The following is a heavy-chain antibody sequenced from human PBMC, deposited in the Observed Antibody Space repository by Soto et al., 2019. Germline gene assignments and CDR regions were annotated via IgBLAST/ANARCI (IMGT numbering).Heavy chain of an antibody. CDR3: ARGFRNGFNV. CDR1: GFTFSGYS. V-gene: IGHV3-21*01. J-gene: IGHJ6*02. CDR2: ISGPSIYI. D-gene: IGHD2-8*01. Sequence: EVQLVESGGGLVKPGGSLRLSCVASGFTFSGYSINWDRQAPGKGLEWVSYISGPSIYIYYADSVKGRFTISRDNAKSAVYLQMNSLRAEDTAVYYCARGFRNGFNVWGQGTTVSVSS.